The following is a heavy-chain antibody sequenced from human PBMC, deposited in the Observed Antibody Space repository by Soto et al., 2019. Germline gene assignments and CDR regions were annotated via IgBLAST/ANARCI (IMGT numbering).Heavy chain of an antibody. Sequence: QVQLQESGPGLVKPSETLSLTCTVSGGSVSSGNYYWSWIRQPPGKGLEWIGFIYYTGSTSYNPSLKSRATTSMDTSKNRFSLKLTSVTAADTAVYYCASALYCSGGSCSFDPWGQGTLVTVSS. D-gene: IGHD2-15*01. V-gene: IGHV4-61*01. J-gene: IGHJ5*02. CDR2: IYYTGST. CDR3: ASALYCSGGSCSFDP. CDR1: GGSVSSGNYY.